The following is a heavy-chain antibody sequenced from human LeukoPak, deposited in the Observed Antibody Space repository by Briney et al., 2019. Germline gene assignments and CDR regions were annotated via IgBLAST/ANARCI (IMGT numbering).Heavy chain of an antibody. CDR3: ARHHTSSKPIDH. Sequence: PSETLSLTCTVSGGSISLYSWSWIRQSPGKGLEWIGDIYFSGTTKYTPSLKSRMTMSVDTAKNQLSLKLSSVTAAETAVYYCARHHTSSKPIDHWGQGTLVTVSS. CDR1: GGSISLYS. V-gene: IGHV4-59*01. D-gene: IGHD3-16*01. CDR2: IYFSGTT. J-gene: IGHJ4*02.